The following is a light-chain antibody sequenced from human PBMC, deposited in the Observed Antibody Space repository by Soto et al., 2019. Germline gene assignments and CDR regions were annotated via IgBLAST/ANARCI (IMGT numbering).Light chain of an antibody. CDR2: DAS. CDR1: QSIGSY. Sequence: EIVLTQSPATLSLSLGERATLSCRASQSIGSYLAWYQHKLGQPPRLLIYDASNRATGIPVRFSGSGSGTDFTLTISSLEPEDFAVYYCQQRSTWPPFSFGPGTKVVIK. V-gene: IGKV3-11*01. J-gene: IGKJ3*01. CDR3: QQRSTWPPFS.